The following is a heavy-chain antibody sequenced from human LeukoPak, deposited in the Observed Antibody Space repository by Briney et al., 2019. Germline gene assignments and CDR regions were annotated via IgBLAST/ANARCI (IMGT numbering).Heavy chain of an antibody. CDR2: IYSCGST. CDR3: AKLFESGTYNNFFHY. J-gene: IGHJ4*02. Sequence: GGSLRLSCAASGFTVSSNYMSWVRQAPGKGLEWVSVIYSCGSTYYADSVKGRFTISRDNSKNTLYLQMNSLRAEDTAVYYCAKLFESGTYNNFFHYWGQGTLVTVFS. V-gene: IGHV3-66*01. CDR1: GFTVSSNY. D-gene: IGHD3-10*01.